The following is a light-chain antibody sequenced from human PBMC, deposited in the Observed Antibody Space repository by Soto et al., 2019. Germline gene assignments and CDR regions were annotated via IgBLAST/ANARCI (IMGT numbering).Light chain of an antibody. CDR1: QSVLYSSNNKNY. Sequence: DIVMTQSPDSLAVSLGERATINCKSSQSVLYSSNNKNYLAWYQQKPGQPPKLLIYWASTRESGVPDRFSGSGPGTDFTLTISSLQAEDVAVYYCQQYYSTLRAFGQGTKLEIK. CDR3: QQYYSTLRA. J-gene: IGKJ2*01. V-gene: IGKV4-1*01. CDR2: WAS.